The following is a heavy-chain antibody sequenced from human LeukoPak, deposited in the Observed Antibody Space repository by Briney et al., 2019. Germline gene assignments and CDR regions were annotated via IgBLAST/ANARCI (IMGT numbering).Heavy chain of an antibody. D-gene: IGHD4-17*01. CDR2: ISSSSSYI. J-gene: IGHJ4*02. CDR1: GFTFSSYS. Sequence: GGSLRLSCAASGFTFSSYSMNWVRQAPGKGLEWVSSISSSSSYIYYADSVKGRFTISRDNAKNSLYLQMNSLRAEDTAVYYCARSPHSNGDRGDYWGQGTLATVSS. CDR3: ARSPHSNGDRGDY. V-gene: IGHV3-21*01.